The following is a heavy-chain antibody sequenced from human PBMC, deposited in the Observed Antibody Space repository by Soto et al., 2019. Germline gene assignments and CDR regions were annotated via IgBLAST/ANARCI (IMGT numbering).Heavy chain of an antibody. CDR3: ARIGIVYPSIID. J-gene: IGHJ4*02. CDR2: IDWDDDK. Sequence: SGPTLVNPTQTLTLTCTFSGFSLSTNGMFVNWIRQPPGKALEWLARIDWDDDKYYSTSLKTRLTISKDTSKNQVVLTMTNMDPVDTATYYCARIGIVYPSIIDWGQGTLVTVSS. V-gene: IGHV2-70*11. CDR1: GFSLSTNGMF. D-gene: IGHD2-15*01.